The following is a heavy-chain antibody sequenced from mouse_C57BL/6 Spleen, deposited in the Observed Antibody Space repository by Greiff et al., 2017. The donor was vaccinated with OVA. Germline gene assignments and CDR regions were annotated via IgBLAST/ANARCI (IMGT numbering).Heavy chain of an antibody. V-gene: IGHV3-6*01. CDR3: ARGRTGTPSFDY. Sequence: VQLKESGPGLVKPSQSLSLTCSVTGYSITSGYYWNWIRQFPGNKLEWMGYISYDGSNNYNPSLKNRISITRDTSKNQFFLKLNSVTTEDTATYYCARGRTGTPSFDYWGQGTTLTVSS. J-gene: IGHJ2*01. D-gene: IGHD4-1*01. CDR2: ISYDGSN. CDR1: GYSITSGYY.